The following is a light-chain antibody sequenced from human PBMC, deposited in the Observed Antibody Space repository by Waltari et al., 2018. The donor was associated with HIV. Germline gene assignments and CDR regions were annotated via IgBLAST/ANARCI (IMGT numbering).Light chain of an antibody. Sequence: VLTQSPATLSFSPGERATLSCRASQSVTTYLAWYQQKPGQAPRLLIYDASNRATDIPARFSGSGSGTDFTLTIRSLEPEDFATYYCQRSSTWPPRITFGPGTTVDI. CDR2: DAS. CDR3: QRSSTWPPRIT. V-gene: IGKV3-11*01. J-gene: IGKJ3*01. CDR1: QSVTTY.